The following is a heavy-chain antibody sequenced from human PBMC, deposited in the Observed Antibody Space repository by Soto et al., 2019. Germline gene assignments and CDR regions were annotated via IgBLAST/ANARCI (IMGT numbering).Heavy chain of an antibody. CDR2: IIPIFGTA. D-gene: IGHD3-22*01. Sequence: QVQLVQSGAEVKKPGSSVKVSSKASGGTFSSYAISWVRQAPGQGLEWMGEIIPIFGTANYAQKFQGRVTITADESTSTAYMELSSLRSEDTAVYYCARDRGHSSGYYPYCFDPWGQGTLVTVSS. CDR3: ARDRGHSSGYYPYCFDP. V-gene: IGHV1-69*12. J-gene: IGHJ5*02. CDR1: GGTFSSYA.